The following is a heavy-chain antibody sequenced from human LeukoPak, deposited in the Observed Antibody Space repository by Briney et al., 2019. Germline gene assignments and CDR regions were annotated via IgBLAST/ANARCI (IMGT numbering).Heavy chain of an antibody. Sequence: SETLSLTCTVSGGSISNHFWNWVRQPAGKGLEWIGYIYTSGSTNYNPSLKSRVTISVDTSKNQFSLKLSSVTAADTAVYYCARGVAFWSGPWGWFDPWGQGTLVTVSS. CDR2: IYTSGST. D-gene: IGHD3-3*01. CDR3: ARGVAFWSGPWGWFDP. J-gene: IGHJ5*02. V-gene: IGHV4-4*09. CDR1: GGSISNHF.